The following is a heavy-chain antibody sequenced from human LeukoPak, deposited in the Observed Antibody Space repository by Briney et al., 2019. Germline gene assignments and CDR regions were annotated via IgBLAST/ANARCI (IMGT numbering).Heavy chain of an antibody. CDR1: GFTFSSYG. V-gene: IGHV3-30*03. J-gene: IGHJ4*02. CDR3: AFILTDFDY. D-gene: IGHD2-8*02. CDR2: ISYDGSNK. Sequence: GGSLRLSCAASGFTFSSYGMHWVRQAPGKGLEWVAVISYDGSNKYYADSVKGRFTISRDNSKNTLYLQMNSQRAEDTAVYYCAFILTDFDYWGQGTLVTVSS.